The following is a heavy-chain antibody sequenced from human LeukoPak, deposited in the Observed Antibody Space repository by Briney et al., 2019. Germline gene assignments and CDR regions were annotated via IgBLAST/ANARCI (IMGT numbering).Heavy chain of an antibody. J-gene: IGHJ4*02. CDR1: GFAFSHYW. V-gene: IGHV3-7*03. Sequence: GGSLRLSCAASGFAFSHYWMTWVRQAPGKGLEWVANIKHDGSETYYVDSVKGRFIISRDNAKNSLFLQMNGLRAEDTAVYYCARDGRSGWINGDLDYWGQGTLVTVSS. CDR2: IKHDGSET. CDR3: ARDGRSGWINGDLDY. D-gene: IGHD6-19*01.